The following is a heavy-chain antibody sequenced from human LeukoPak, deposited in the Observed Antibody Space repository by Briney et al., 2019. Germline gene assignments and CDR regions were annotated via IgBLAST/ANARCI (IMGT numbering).Heavy chain of an antibody. CDR2: INHSGGT. V-gene: IGHV4-34*01. D-gene: IGHD2-15*01. J-gene: IGHJ4*02. CDR1: GGSFGGYY. Sequence: SETLSLTCAVYGGSFGGYYWSWIRQPPGKGLEWIGEINHSGGTNYNPSLKSRVTISVDTSKNQFSLKLSSVTAEDTAVYYCAREAEDIVVVVAASDYWGQGTLVTVSS. CDR3: AREAEDIVVVVAASDY.